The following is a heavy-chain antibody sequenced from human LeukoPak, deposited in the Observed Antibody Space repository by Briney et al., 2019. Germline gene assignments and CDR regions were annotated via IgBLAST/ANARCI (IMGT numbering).Heavy chain of an antibody. D-gene: IGHD6-19*01. Sequence: PGGSLRLSCAASGFTFDDYAMHWVRQAPGKGLEWVSGISWNSGNIGYADSVKGRFTISRDNAKNSLYLQMDSLRAEDTAVYYCARDQGIAVAGTLGDFDYWGQGTLVTVSS. J-gene: IGHJ4*02. V-gene: IGHV3-9*01. CDR2: ISWNSGNI. CDR1: GFTFDDYA. CDR3: ARDQGIAVAGTLGDFDY.